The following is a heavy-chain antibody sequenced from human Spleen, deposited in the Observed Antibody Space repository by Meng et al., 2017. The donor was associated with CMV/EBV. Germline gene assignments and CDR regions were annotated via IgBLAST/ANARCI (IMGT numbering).Heavy chain of an antibody. Sequence: GGSLRLSCAASGFTFSSYAMHWVRQAPGKGLEWVAVISYDGSYKYYADSVKGRFTISRDNSKNTLYLHVNSLRAEDTAAYYCARGDFLKMASQFYWGQGTLVTVSS. CDR3: ARGDFLKMASQFY. CDR2: ISYDGSYK. D-gene: IGHD3-10*01. CDR1: GFTFSSYA. J-gene: IGHJ4*02. V-gene: IGHV3-30*04.